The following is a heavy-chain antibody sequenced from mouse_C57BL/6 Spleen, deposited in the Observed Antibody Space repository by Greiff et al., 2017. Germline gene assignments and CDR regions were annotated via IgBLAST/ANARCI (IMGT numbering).Heavy chain of an antibody. J-gene: IGHJ2*01. D-gene: IGHD1-1*01. Sequence: QVQLQQSGPELVKPGASVKISCKASGYAFSSSWMNWVKQRPGKGLEWIGRIYPGDGDTNYNGKFTGKATLTADKSSSTAYMQLSSLTSEDSAVYFCARHHYGSSPYYFDYWGQGTTLTVSS. V-gene: IGHV1-82*01. CDR2: IYPGDGDT. CDR1: GYAFSSSW. CDR3: ARHHYGSSPYYFDY.